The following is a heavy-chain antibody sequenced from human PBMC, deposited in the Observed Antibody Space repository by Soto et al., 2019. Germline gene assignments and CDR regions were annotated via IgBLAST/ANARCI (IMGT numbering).Heavy chain of an antibody. CDR1: GGSFSGYY. Sequence: SETMSITCAVYGGSFSGYYWSWIRQPPGKGLEWIGEINHSGSTNYNPSLKSRVTISVDTSKNQFSLKLSSVTAADTAVYYCARVYTYYYYMDVWGKGTTVTVSS. CDR3: ARVYTYYYYMDV. J-gene: IGHJ6*03. D-gene: IGHD2-8*01. CDR2: INHSGST. V-gene: IGHV4-34*01.